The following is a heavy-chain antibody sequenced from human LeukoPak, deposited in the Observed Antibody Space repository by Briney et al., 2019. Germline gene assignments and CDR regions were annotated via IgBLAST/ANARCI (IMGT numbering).Heavy chain of an antibody. CDR1: GGTFSSYA. D-gene: IGHD3-22*01. V-gene: IGHV1-69*04. Sequence: SVKVSCKASGGTFSSYAISWVRQAPGQGLEWMGRIIPILGIANYAQKFQGRVTITADKSTSTAYMELSSLRSEDTAVYYCARDHRSSGYYYDADYWGQGTLVTVSS. J-gene: IGHJ4*02. CDR2: IIPILGIA. CDR3: ARDHRSSGYYYDADY.